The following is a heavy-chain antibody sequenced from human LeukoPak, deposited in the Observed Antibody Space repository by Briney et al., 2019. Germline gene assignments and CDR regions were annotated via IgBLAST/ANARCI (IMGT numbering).Heavy chain of an antibody. CDR2: IYPGDSDT. CDR1: GYSFTSYW. J-gene: IGHJ6*02. D-gene: IGHD6-19*01. V-gene: IGHV5-51*01. Sequence: GESLKISCKGSGYSFTSYWIGWVRQMPGKGLEWMGIIYPGDSDTRYSPSFQGQVTISADKSISTAYLQWSSLKASDTAMYYCARRGLAVAGTRTYYGMDVWGQGTTVTVSS. CDR3: ARRGLAVAGTRTYYGMDV.